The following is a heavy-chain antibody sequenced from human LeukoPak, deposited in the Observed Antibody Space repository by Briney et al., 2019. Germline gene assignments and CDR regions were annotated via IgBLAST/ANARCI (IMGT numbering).Heavy chain of an antibody. Sequence: PSETLSLTCTVSGGSISSYYWSWIRQPPGKGLEWIGYIYYSGSTNYNPSLKSRVTISVDTSKNQFSLKLSSVTAADTAVYYCARRSLAAAGTTFEGFDYWGQGTLVTVSS. D-gene: IGHD6-13*01. CDR1: GGSISSYY. CDR2: IYYSGST. J-gene: IGHJ4*02. CDR3: ARRSLAAAGTTFEGFDY. V-gene: IGHV4-59*01.